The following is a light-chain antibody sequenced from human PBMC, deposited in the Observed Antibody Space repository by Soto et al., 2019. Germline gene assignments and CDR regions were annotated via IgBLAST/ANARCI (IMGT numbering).Light chain of an antibody. Sequence: RMTQSPSSLSASVGDRVTITCRASQNVRTYLNWYQHKPGKAPALLIFDSSDLESGVPARFIGSGSGTDFTLTISSLQSEDFATYYCQQSFFIPRTFGQGTKVEI. V-gene: IGKV1-39*01. CDR3: QQSFFIPRT. CDR2: DSS. CDR1: QNVRTY. J-gene: IGKJ2*01.